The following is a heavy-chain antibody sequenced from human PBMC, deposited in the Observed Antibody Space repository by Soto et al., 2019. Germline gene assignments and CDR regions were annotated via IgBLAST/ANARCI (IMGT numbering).Heavy chain of an antibody. CDR3: AKGTVGATDDY. CDR2: ISGSGVGT. D-gene: IGHD1-26*01. J-gene: IGHJ4*02. CDR1: GFTFSSYA. V-gene: IGHV3-23*01. Sequence: GGSLRLSCAASGFTFSSYAMSWVRQAPGKGLEWVSSISGSGVGTYYADSVKGRITISRDNSRNTLYLQMNSLRAEDTAVYYCAKGTVGATDDYWGQGTLVTVSS.